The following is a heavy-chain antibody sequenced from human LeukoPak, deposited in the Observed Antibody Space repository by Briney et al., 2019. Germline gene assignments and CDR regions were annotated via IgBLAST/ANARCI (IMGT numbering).Heavy chain of an antibody. Sequence: GGSLRLSCAASGFTFSSYSMNWVRQAPGKGLEWVSSISSSSSYIYYADSVKGRFTISRDNAKNSLYLQMNSLRAEDTALYYCAKDGESFYGMDVWGQGTTVTVSS. CDR1: GFTFSSYS. D-gene: IGHD3-10*01. CDR3: AKDGESFYGMDV. V-gene: IGHV3-21*04. J-gene: IGHJ6*02. CDR2: ISSSSSYI.